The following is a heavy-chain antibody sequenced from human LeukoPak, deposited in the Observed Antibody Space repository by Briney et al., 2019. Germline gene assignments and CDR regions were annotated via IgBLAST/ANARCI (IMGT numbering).Heavy chain of an antibody. V-gene: IGHV3-21*01. CDR3: ARDSYGSGSSPPPIDY. D-gene: IGHD3-10*01. CDR1: GFTFSSYS. CDR2: ISSSSSYI. J-gene: IGHJ4*02. Sequence: PGGSLRLSCAASGFTFSSYSMNWVRQAPGKGLEWVSSISSSSSYIYYADSVKGRFTISRDNAKNSLYLQMNSLRAEDTAVYYCARDSYGSGSSPPPIDYWGQGTLVTVSS.